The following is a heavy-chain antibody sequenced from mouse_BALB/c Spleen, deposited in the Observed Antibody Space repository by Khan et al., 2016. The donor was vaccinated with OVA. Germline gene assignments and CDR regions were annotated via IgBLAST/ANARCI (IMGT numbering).Heavy chain of an antibody. CDR1: GYTFTNYG. D-gene: IGHD6-1*01. CDR3: ARYHAKWYFDV. J-gene: IGHJ1*01. CDR2: INTRTGEP. V-gene: IGHV9-1*02. Sequence: QIQLVQSGPELKKPGATVKISCKASGYTFTNYGMNWVKQAPGKGLKWMGWINTRTGEPTYADDFKGRVAFSLETSASTAYLPLNSLTSEDLATYFCARYHAKWYFDVWGAGTAVTVSS.